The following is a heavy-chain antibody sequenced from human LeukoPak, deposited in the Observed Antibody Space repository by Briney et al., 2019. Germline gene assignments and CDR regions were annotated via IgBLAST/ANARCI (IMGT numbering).Heavy chain of an antibody. CDR3: ARDSPAVPAAFDY. V-gene: IGHV3-48*03. CDR2: ISSSGSTI. D-gene: IGHD2-2*01. Sequence: PGGSLRLSCAASGFTFGSYEMNWVRQAPGKGLEWVSYISSSGSTIYYADSVKGRFTISRDNAKNSLYLQMNSLRAEDTAVYYCARDSPAVPAAFDYWGQGTLVTVSS. CDR1: GFTFGSYE. J-gene: IGHJ4*02.